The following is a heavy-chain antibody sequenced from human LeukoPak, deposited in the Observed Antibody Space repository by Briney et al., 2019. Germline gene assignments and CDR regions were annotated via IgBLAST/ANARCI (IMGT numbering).Heavy chain of an antibody. V-gene: IGHV1-8*01. CDR1: GYTFTSYD. CDR2: MNPNSGNT. Sequence: GASVKVSCKASGYTFTSYDINWVRQATGQGLEWMGWMNPNSGNTGYAQKFQGRVTMTRNTPISIAYMELSSLRSEDTAVYYCARFPGLLWFGELLDAFDIWGQGTMVTVSS. D-gene: IGHD3-10*01. J-gene: IGHJ3*02. CDR3: ARFPGLLWFGELLDAFDI.